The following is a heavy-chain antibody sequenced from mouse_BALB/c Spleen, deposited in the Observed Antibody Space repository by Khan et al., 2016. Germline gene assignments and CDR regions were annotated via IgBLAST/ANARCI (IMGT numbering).Heavy chain of an antibody. J-gene: IGHJ4*01. V-gene: IGHV4-1*02. D-gene: IGHD2-4*01. CDR1: GFDFNRYW. CDR2: INQDSSTI. Sequence: EVKLLESGGGLVQPGGYLKLSCAASGFDFNRYWRSWVRKAPGKGQEWIGEINQDSSTINYTPSQKDKFIISRDNAKNTLYLQMSKVRSEDTGLYYCARPDYAYAMDYWGQGTSVTVSS. CDR3: ARPDYAYAMDY.